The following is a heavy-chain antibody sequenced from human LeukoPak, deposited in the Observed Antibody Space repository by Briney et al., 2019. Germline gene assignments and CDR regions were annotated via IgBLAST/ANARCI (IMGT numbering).Heavy chain of an antibody. Sequence: PSETLSLTCTVSGGSISSSSYYWGWIRQPPGKGLEWIGSIYYSGSTYYNPSLKSRVTISVDTSKNQFSLKLSSVTAADTAVYYCARFIDGYNYGDYWGQGTLVTVSS. CDR2: IYYSGST. CDR1: GGSISSSSYY. V-gene: IGHV4-39*07. J-gene: IGHJ4*02. D-gene: IGHD5-24*01. CDR3: ARFIDGYNYGDY.